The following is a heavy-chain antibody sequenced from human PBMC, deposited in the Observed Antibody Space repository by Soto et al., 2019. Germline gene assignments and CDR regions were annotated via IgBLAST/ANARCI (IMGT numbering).Heavy chain of an antibody. CDR3: ARNRIAARSVVVYGMDV. V-gene: IGHV1-69*01. CDR2: IIPIFGTA. D-gene: IGHD6-6*01. Sequence: QVQLVQSGAEVKKPGSSVKVSCKASGGTFSSYAISWVRQAPGQGLVWMGGIIPIFGTANYAQKFQGRVTITADESTSTAYMELSSLRSEDTAVYYCARNRIAARSVVVYGMDVWGQGTTVTVSS. CDR1: GGTFSSYA. J-gene: IGHJ6*02.